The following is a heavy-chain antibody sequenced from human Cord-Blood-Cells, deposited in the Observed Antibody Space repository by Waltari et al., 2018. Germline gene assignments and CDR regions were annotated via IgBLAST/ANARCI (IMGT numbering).Heavy chain of an antibody. Sequence: EVQMLESGGGLVQPGGSLRLSCAASGFTFSRYPMRWVRQAPGKGLEWVSAISGSGGSTYYADSVKGRFTISRDNSKNTLYLQMNSLRAEDTAVYYCAKDVLGAAAGIYWGQGTLVTVSS. CDR2: ISGSGGST. D-gene: IGHD6-13*01. CDR3: AKDVLGAAAGIY. CDR1: GFTFSRYP. J-gene: IGHJ4*02. V-gene: IGHV3-23*01.